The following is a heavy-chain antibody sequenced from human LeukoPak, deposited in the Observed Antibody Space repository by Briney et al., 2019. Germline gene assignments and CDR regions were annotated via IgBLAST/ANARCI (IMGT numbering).Heavy chain of an antibody. CDR2: INHSGST. V-gene: IGHV4-34*01. Sequence: KPSGTLSLTCGVYGGSFSGYYWSWIRQPPGKGLEWIGEINHSGSTNYNPSLKSRVTISVDTSKNQFSLKLSSVTAADTAVYYCARGGLEDAFDIWGQGTMVTVSS. D-gene: IGHD3/OR15-3a*01. CDR1: GGSFSGYY. CDR3: ARGGLEDAFDI. J-gene: IGHJ3*02.